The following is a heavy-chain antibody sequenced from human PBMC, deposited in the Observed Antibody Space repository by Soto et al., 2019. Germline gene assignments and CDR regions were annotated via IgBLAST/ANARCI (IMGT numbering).Heavy chain of an antibody. CDR1: GFTFSTYG. J-gene: IGHJ3*02. V-gene: IGHV3-33*01. CDR2: IWNDGSNK. Sequence: ESGGGVVQPGRSLRLSCAASGFTFSTYGMHWVRQAPGKGLEWVAVIWNDGSNKYYADSVKGRFTISRDNSEDTVCLQMNSLRVEDTAVYYCARDWEDASDIWGQGTMVTVSS. D-gene: IGHD1-26*01. CDR3: ARDWEDASDI.